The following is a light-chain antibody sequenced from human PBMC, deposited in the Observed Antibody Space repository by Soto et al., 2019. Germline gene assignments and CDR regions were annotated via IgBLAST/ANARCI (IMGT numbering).Light chain of an antibody. V-gene: IGLV2-8*01. J-gene: IGLJ1*01. CDR1: TSVVGGYNY. Sequence: QSVLTQPPSASGSPGQSVTISCTGTTSVVGGYNYVSWYQQHPGKAPKLMIYEVIKRPSGVPDRFSGSKSGNTASLTVSGLQAEDEADYYCTSYVPSDNYVFGTGTKVTVL. CDR2: EVI. CDR3: TSYVPSDNYV.